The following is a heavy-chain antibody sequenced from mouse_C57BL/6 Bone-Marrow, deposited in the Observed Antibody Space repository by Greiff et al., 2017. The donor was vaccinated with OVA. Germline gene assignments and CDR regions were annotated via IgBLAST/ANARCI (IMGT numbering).Heavy chain of an antibody. CDR1: GYTFTDYN. D-gene: IGHD1-1*01. J-gene: IGHJ2*01. Sequence: VQLQQSGPELVKPGASVKIPCKASGYTFTDYNMDWVKQSHGKSLEWIGDINPNNGGTIYNQKFKGKATLTVDKSSSTAYMELRSLTSEDTAVYYCARSCPFITTVGDYWGQGTTLTVSS. V-gene: IGHV1-18*01. CDR3: ARSCPFITTVGDY. CDR2: INPNNGGT.